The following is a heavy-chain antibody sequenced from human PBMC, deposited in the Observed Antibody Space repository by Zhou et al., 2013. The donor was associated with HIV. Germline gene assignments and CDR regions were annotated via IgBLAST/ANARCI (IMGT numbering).Heavy chain of an antibody. CDR1: GGISTNHV. D-gene: IGHD6-19*01. V-gene: IGHV1-69*05. J-gene: IGHJ6*03. CDR2: IIPILATT. Sequence: QVQLEQSGAEVRKPGSSVKVSCKASGGISTNHVFSWVRQAPGQGLEWMGGIIPILATTNYAQKFQGRVTITTDESTSSAYMELSSLRSEDTAVYYCARDPAYSSGIHYYYYYMDVWGKGTTVTVSS. CDR3: ARDPAYSSGIHYYYYYMDV.